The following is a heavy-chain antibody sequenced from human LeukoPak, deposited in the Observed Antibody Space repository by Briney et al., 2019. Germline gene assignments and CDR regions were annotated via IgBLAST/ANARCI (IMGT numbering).Heavy chain of an antibody. D-gene: IGHD7-27*01. V-gene: IGHV4-34*01. CDR2: INHSGST. J-gene: IGHJ3*02. CDR1: GGSFSGYY. Sequence: SETLSLTCAVYGGSFSGYYWSWIHQPPGKGLEWIGEINHSGSTNYNPSLKSRVTISVDTSKNQFSLKLSSVTAADTAVYYCATTATLNHWGGRAFDIWGQGTMVTVSS. CDR3: ATTATLNHWGGRAFDI.